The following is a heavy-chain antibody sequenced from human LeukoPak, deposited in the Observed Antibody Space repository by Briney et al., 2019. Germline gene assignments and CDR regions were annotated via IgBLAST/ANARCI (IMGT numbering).Heavy chain of an antibody. CDR1: GYSISSGYY. V-gene: IGHV4-38-2*01. CDR2: IYHSGST. CDR3: ARQFGSGCNDY. Sequence: SETLSLTCAVAGYSISSGYYWGWMRPPPGKGVEGIGKIYHSGSTYYNPSLKTRVTTSVDTSKTQFSLNLTSVTAADTAVYYCARQFGSGCNDYWGQGTLVTVSS. J-gene: IGHJ4*02. D-gene: IGHD3-10*01.